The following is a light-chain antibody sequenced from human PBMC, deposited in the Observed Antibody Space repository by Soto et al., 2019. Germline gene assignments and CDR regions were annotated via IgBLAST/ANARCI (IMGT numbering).Light chain of an antibody. CDR2: RAD. CDR1: SSNIGSNY. J-gene: IGLJ2*01. Sequence: QSVLTQPPSASGTPGQMVTISCSGRSSNIGSNYVYWYQQLPGTAPRLLMYRADQRPSGVPDRFSGSKSGTSASLAISGLRSEDEADYYCAAWDDIVSGLVFGGGTKLTVL. V-gene: IGLV1-47*01. CDR3: AAWDDIVSGLV.